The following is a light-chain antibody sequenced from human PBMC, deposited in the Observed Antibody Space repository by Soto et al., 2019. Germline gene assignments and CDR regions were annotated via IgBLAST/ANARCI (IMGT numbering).Light chain of an antibody. CDR2: YDS. V-gene: IGLV3-21*04. CDR3: QVWDSSSDHPGV. Sequence: SYELTQPPSESVAPGKTARITCGGNNIGSKSVHWYQQKPCQAPVLVIYYDSDRPSGIPERFSGSNSGNTATLTISRVEAGDEADYYCQVWDSSSDHPGVFGTGTKLTVL. J-gene: IGLJ1*01. CDR1: NIGSKS.